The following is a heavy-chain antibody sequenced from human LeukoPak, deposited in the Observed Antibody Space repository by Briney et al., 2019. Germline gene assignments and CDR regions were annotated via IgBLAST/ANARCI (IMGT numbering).Heavy chain of an antibody. CDR1: GGTFSSYA. Sequence: SVKVSCKASGGTFSSYAISRVRQAPGQGLEWMGRIIPIFGIANYAQKFQGRVTITADKSTSTAYMELSSLRSEDTAVYYCAGEDEVSKKPFDYWGQGTLVTVSS. CDR2: IIPIFGIA. D-gene: IGHD1-14*01. CDR3: AGEDEVSKKPFDY. V-gene: IGHV1-69*04. J-gene: IGHJ4*02.